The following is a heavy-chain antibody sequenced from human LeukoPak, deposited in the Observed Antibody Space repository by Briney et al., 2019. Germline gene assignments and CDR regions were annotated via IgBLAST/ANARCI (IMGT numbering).Heavy chain of an antibody. V-gene: IGHV3-23*01. CDR2: SGSGGSP. D-gene: IGHD3-22*01. CDR1: GFTFTNYA. CDR3: ARDYYYDSSGYPGH. Sequence: GGSLRLSCAASGFTFTNYAMNWVRQAPGKGLEGVSTSGSGGSPFYADSVKGRFTISRDNAKNSLSLQMHSLRAEDTAVYYCARDYYYDSSGYPGHWGQGTLVTVSS. J-gene: IGHJ4*02.